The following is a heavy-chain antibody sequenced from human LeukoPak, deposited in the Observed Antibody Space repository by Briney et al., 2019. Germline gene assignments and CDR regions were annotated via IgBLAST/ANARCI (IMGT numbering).Heavy chain of an antibody. CDR2: IYHSGGT. Sequence: SETLSLTCAVSGYPISSGYYWGWIRQPPGKGLEWIGSIYHSGGTYYNPSLKSRVTISVDTSKNQFSLKLSSVTAADTAVYYCARDLYCSSTSCHELDYWGQGTLVTVSS. CDR3: ARDLYCSSTSCHELDY. V-gene: IGHV4-38-2*02. CDR1: GYPISSGYY. J-gene: IGHJ4*02. D-gene: IGHD2-2*01.